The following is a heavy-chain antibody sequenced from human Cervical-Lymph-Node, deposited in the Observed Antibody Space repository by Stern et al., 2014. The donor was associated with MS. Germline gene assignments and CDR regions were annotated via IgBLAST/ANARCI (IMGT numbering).Heavy chain of an antibody. D-gene: IGHD4-17*01. V-gene: IGHV1-46*03. CDR3: ANPLPYAN. J-gene: IGHJ1*01. Sequence: QMQLVQSGSEVKKPGASVKVSCKASGDTFASYPIHWLRQAHGQGFVWMGIVNPTDGRPTYAQTFKGRVTLTRDTSTRTVYMELSSLRTEDTAMYFCANPLPYANWGQGTRVTVSS. CDR2: VNPTDGRP. CDR1: GDTFASYP.